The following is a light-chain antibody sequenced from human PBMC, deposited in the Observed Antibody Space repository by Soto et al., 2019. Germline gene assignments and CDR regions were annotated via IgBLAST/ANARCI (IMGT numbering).Light chain of an antibody. V-gene: IGLV1-44*01. J-gene: IGLJ1*01. CDR1: TSNIGSNT. Sequence: QSVLTQPPSASGTPGQRGTISCSGSTSNIGSNTVNWYQQLPGTAPKLLIYSNNQRPSGVPDRFSGSKSGTSASLAISGLQSEDEADYYCAVWDDSLNGHYVFGTGTKVTVL. CDR3: AVWDDSLNGHYV. CDR2: SNN.